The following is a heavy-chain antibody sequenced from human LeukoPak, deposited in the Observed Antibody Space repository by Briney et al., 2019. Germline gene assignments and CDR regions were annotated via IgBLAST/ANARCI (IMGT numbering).Heavy chain of an antibody. CDR1: GGSISSYY. D-gene: IGHD3-16*01. V-gene: IGHV4-59*01. J-gene: IGHJ6*02. CDR2: IYYSGST. Sequence: SETLSLTCTVSGGSISSYYWSWIRQPPGKGLEWIGYIYYSGSTNYNPSLKSRVTISVDTSKNQFSLKLSSVTAADTAVYYCARDLAYHGMDAWGQGTTVTVSS. CDR3: ARDLAYHGMDA.